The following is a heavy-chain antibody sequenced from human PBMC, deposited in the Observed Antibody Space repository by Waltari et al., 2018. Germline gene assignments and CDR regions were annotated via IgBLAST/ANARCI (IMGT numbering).Heavy chain of an antibody. V-gene: IGHV3-30*02. J-gene: IGHJ5*02. CDR3: APRFRDPRAWFDP. CDR1: GFTFSSYG. Sequence: QVQLVESGGGVVQPGGSLRLSCAASGFTFSSYGMHWVRQAPGQGLEWVASIRYDGRNKYYADSVKGRFTISRDNSKNTLYLQMNSLRAEDTAVYYCAPRFRDPRAWFDPWGQGTLVTVSS. CDR2: IRYDGRNK. D-gene: IGHD3-10*01.